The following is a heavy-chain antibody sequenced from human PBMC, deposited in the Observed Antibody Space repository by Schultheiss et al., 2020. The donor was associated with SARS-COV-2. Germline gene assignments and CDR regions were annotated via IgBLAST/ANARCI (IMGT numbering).Heavy chain of an antibody. J-gene: IGHJ4*02. CDR1: GFTFSSYD. CDR2: IGTAGDP. CDR3: ARDPLGDYEYDY. D-gene: IGHD4-17*01. Sequence: GGSLRLSCAASGFTFSSYDMHWVRQATGKGLEWVSAIGTAGDPYYPGSVKGRFTISRDNAKNSLYLQMNSLRAEDTAVYYCARDPLGDYEYDYWGQGTLVTVSS. V-gene: IGHV3-13*05.